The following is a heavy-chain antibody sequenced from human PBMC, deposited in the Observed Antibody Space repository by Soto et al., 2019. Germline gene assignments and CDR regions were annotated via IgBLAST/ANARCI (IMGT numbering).Heavy chain of an antibody. CDR1: GFTFSTYA. V-gene: IGHV3-23*01. CDR2: ISGSGGRT. CDR3: AKYYYDSSGFDS. D-gene: IGHD3-22*01. J-gene: IGHJ4*02. Sequence: GGSLRLSCAASGFTFSTYAMSWVRQAPGKGQEWVSGISGSGGRTYYADSVKGRFTISRDNSRNTLNLQMNSLRAEDTAVYYCAKYYYDSSGFDSWGQGTLVTVSS.